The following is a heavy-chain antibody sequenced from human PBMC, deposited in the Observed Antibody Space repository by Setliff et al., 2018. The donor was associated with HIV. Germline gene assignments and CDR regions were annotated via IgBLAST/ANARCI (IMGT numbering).Heavy chain of an antibody. CDR3: ASRIYYYDSNNFLREEGFDP. CDR1: GGSISSGDYY. J-gene: IGHJ5*02. D-gene: IGHD3-22*01. V-gene: IGHV4-30-4*08. Sequence: PSETLSLTCTVSGGSISSGDYYWSWIRQPPGKGLEWIGYIYYSGSTYYNPSLKSRVTISVDTSKNQFSLNLTSVTAADTAVYYCASRIYYYDSNNFLREEGFDPWGQGTLVTVSS. CDR2: IYYSGST.